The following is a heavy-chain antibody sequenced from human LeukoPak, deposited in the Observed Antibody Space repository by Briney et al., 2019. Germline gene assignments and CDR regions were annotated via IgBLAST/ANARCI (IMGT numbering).Heavy chain of an antibody. CDR1: GYTFTSYA. CDR3: ARKADCSGGSCYSPAGY. Sequence: ASVKVSCKASGYTFTSYAMHWVRQAPGQRLEWMGWINAGNGSAKYSQKFQGRVTITRDTSASTAYMELSSLRSEDTAVYYCARKADCSGGSCYSPAGYWGQGTLVTVSS. D-gene: IGHD2-15*01. CDR2: INAGNGSA. J-gene: IGHJ4*02. V-gene: IGHV1-3*01.